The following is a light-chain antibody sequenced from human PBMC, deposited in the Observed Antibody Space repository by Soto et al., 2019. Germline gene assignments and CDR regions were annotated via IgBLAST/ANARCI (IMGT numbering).Light chain of an antibody. CDR1: QSVSSN. J-gene: IGKJ1*01. CDR2: GAS. CDR3: QQYNNWPPSWT. V-gene: IGKV3-15*01. Sequence: EIVMTQSPATLSVSPGERATLYCRASQSVSSNLAWYQQKPGQAPRLLIYGASTRATGIPARFSGSGSGTEFTLTISSLQSEDFAVYYCQQYNNWPPSWTFGQGTKVEIK.